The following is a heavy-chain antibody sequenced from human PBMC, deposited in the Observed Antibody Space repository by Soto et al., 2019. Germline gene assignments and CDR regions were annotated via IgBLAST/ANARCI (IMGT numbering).Heavy chain of an antibody. J-gene: IGHJ6*02. CDR3: ASLGYCSSTSCYYYYGMDV. CDR1: GGTFSSYA. D-gene: IGHD2-2*01. CDR2: IIPIFGTA. Sequence: SVKVSCKASGGTFSSYAISWVRQAPGQGLEWMGGIIPIFGTANYAQKFQGRVTITADESTSTAYMELSSLRSEDTAVYYCASLGYCSSTSCYYYYGMDVWGQGTTVTVSS. V-gene: IGHV1-69*13.